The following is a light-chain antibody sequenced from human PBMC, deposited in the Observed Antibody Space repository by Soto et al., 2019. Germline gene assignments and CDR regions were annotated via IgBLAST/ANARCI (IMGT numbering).Light chain of an antibody. CDR2: DAS. CDR3: HQYSSYKWT. CDR1: QSISTW. V-gene: IGKV1-5*01. J-gene: IGKJ1*01. Sequence: DIQMSQSPSTLSASVGDRVTITCRASQSISTWLAWFQQKPGKAPKLLMYDASTLESGVPSRFSGSGSGTEFTLTISSLQPDDFASYHCHQYSSYKWTFGQGTKVEIK.